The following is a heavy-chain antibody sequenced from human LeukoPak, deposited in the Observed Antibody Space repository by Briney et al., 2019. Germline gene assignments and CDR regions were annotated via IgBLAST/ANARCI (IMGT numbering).Heavy chain of an antibody. CDR1: GGSVSDYY. CDR3: ASSSSWGLDAFDI. CDR2: IHYSGTT. D-gene: IGHD6-13*01. J-gene: IGHJ3*02. V-gene: IGHV4-59*02. Sequence: SETLSLTCTVSGGSVSDYYWSWPRQPPGEGLEWIESIHYSGTTNYNPSLKRRVTMSVDTSKNQFSLNLSSVTAADTAVYYCASSSSWGLDAFDIWGQGTMITVSS.